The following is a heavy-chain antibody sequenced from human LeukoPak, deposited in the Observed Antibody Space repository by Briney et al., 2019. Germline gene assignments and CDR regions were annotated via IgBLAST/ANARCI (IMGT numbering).Heavy chain of an antibody. CDR1: GFTFSSYA. D-gene: IGHD1-20*01. CDR2: ISGSGGST. V-gene: IGHV3-23*01. Sequence: PGGSLRLSCAASGFTFSSYAMSWVRQAPGKGLEWVSAISGSGGSTYYADSVKGRFTISRDNPKNTLYLQVNSLRAEDTAVYYCAKPTGITGTTLPSPFDYWGQGTLVTVSS. CDR3: AKPTGITGTTLPSPFDY. J-gene: IGHJ4*02.